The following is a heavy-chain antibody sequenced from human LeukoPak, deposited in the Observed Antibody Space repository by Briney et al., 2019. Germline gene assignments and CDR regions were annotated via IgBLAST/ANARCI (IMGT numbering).Heavy chain of an antibody. Sequence: QPGGSLRLSCAASGFTFSDYYMSWVRQAPGKGLEWVSAISGSGGSTYYADSVKGRFTISRDNSKNTLYLQMNSLRAEDTAVYYCAKGPITIFGVVKFQYFDYWGQGTLVTVSS. CDR3: AKGPITIFGVVKFQYFDY. D-gene: IGHD3-3*01. CDR1: GFTFSDYY. J-gene: IGHJ4*02. V-gene: IGHV3-23*01. CDR2: ISGSGGST.